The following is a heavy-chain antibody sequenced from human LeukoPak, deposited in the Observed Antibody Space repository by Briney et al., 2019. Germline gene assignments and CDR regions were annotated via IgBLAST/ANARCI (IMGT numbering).Heavy chain of an antibody. D-gene: IGHD2-15*01. V-gene: IGHV4-59*08. Sequence: WSGYIYYRGSTNYHPSLNSRVTISVDTSKNQFSLKLSSVTAADTAVYYCARGRGSGGSADSWGQGTLVTVSS. CDR2: IYYRGST. J-gene: IGHJ4*02. CDR3: ARGRGSGGSADS.